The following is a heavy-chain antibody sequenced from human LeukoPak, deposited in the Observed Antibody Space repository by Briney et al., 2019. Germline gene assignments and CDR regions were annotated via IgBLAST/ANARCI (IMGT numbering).Heavy chain of an antibody. CDR1: GGSISSSHW. J-gene: IGHJ4*02. CDR3: ARGGRLGELSSHDY. D-gene: IGHD3-16*02. CDR2: IYHSGST. V-gene: IGHV4-4*02. Sequence: PSETLSLTCAVSGGSISSSHWWSWVRQPPGKGLEWIGEIYHSGSTYYNPSLKSRVTISVDTSKNQFSLKLSSVTAADTAVYYCARGGRLGELSSHDYWGQGTLVTVSS.